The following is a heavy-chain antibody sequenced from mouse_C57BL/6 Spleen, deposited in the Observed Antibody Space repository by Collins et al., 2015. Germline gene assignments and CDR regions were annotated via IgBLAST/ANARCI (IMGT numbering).Heavy chain of an antibody. V-gene: IGHV1-80*01. CDR2: IYPGDGDT. J-gene: IGHJ2*01. D-gene: IGHD1-1*01. CDR3: ATPYYYGAFDF. Sequence: QVQPQQSGAELVKPGASVKISCKASGYAFSSYWMNWVKQRPGKGLEWIGQIYPGDGDTNYNGKFKGKATLTADKSSSTAYMQLSSLTSEDSAVYFCATPYYYGAFDFWGQGTTLTVSS. CDR1: GYAFSSYW.